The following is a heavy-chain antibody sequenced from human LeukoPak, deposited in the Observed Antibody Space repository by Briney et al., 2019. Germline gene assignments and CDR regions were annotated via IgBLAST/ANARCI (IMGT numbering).Heavy chain of an antibody. V-gene: IGHV3-21*01. CDR2: ISSSSSYI. Sequence: GGSLRLSCAASGFTFSSYSMNWVRQAPGKGLEWVSSISSSSSYIYYADSVKGRFTISRDNAKNSLYLQMNSLRAEDTAVYYCARFPRAASYGDDYYFDYWGQGTLVTVSS. J-gene: IGHJ4*02. CDR3: ARFPRAASYGDDYYFDY. CDR1: GFTFSSYS. D-gene: IGHD4-17*01.